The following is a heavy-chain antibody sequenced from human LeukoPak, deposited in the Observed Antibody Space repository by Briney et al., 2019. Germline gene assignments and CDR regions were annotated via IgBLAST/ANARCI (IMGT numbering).Heavy chain of an antibody. V-gene: IGHV5-51*01. Sequence: GESLKISCKGSGYSFTSYWIGWARQMPGKGLKWMGIIYPGDSDTRYSPSFQGQVTISADKSISTAYLQWSSLKASDTAMYYCARRRYCSNTSCSYFDYWGQGTLVTVSS. CDR2: IYPGDSDT. D-gene: IGHD2-2*01. CDR1: GYSFTSYW. CDR3: ARRRYCSNTSCSYFDY. J-gene: IGHJ4*02.